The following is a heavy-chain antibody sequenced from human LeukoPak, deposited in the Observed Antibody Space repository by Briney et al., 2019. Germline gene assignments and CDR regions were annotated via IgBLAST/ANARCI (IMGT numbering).Heavy chain of an antibody. D-gene: IGHD4-23*01. CDR2: IYYSGST. CDR3: ARATTMVAPIDY. Sequence: SETLSLTCTVSGGSINSYYWSWIRQPPGKRLEWIGYIYYSGSTNYNPYLESRVTMSVDTSKNHFSLKLNSVTAADTAVYYCARATTMVAPIDYWGRGTLVTVSS. CDR1: GGSINSYY. V-gene: IGHV4-59*01. J-gene: IGHJ4*02.